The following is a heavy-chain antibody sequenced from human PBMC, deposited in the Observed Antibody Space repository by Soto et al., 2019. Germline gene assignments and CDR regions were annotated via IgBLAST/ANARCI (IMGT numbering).Heavy chain of an antibody. D-gene: IGHD6-19*01. J-gene: IGHJ4*02. CDR3: AWAGASSAWTLDY. Sequence: EVQLMESGGGLVQPGGSLRLSCAASGFIFSSYSMNWVRQAPGKGLEWVSYISYTSTTMYYADSVRGRFTISRDSAKNSLYLQMNSLRHEDTAVYYCAWAGASSAWTLDYWGRGTLVTVSS. CDR2: ISYTSTTM. CDR1: GFIFSSYS. V-gene: IGHV3-48*02.